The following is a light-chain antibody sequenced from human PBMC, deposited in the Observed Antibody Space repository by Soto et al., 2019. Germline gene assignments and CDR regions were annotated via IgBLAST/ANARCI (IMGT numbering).Light chain of an antibody. J-gene: IGKJ1*01. CDR3: QQYGGSTRT. CDR2: GAS. Sequence: EIVFTQSPGTLSLSPGERATLSCRASQSVSSSYLAWYQQKPGQAPRLIIHGASSRATGVPDRITGSGSGTDFTLSISRLEPEDFAVYYCQQYGGSTRTFGQGTKVDIK. V-gene: IGKV3-20*01. CDR1: QSVSSSY.